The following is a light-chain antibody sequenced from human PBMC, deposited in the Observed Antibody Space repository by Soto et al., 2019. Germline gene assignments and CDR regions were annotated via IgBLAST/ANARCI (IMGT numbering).Light chain of an antibody. CDR2: LNSDGSH. Sequence: QLVLTQSPSASASLGASVKLTCTLSSGHSSYAIAWHQQQPEKGPRSLMKLNSDGSHSKGDGIPDRFSGSSSGAERYLTISSLQSEDEADYYCQTWGTGIRVFGGGTKLTVL. CDR3: QTWGTGIRV. J-gene: IGLJ3*02. CDR1: SGHSSYA. V-gene: IGLV4-69*01.